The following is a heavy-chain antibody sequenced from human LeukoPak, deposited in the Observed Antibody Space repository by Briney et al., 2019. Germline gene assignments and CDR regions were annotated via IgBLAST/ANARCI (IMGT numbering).Heavy chain of an antibody. CDR2: FDPEDGET. CDR3: AIYPKNPYYYYYMDV. Sequence: ASVTVSCKVSGYTLTELSMHWVRQAPGKGREWMGGFDPEDGETIYAQKFQGRVTMTEDTSTDTAYMELSSLRSEDTAVYYCAIYPKNPYYYYYMDVWGKGTTVTVSS. CDR1: GYTLTELS. J-gene: IGHJ6*03. V-gene: IGHV1-24*01.